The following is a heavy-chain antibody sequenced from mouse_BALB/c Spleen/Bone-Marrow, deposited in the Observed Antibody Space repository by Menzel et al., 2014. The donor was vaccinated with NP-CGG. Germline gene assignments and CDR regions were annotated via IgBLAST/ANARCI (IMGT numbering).Heavy chain of an antibody. CDR1: GFTFSSFG. CDR2: ISSGSSTI. V-gene: IGHV5-17*02. CDR3: ARWSTGTLDY. Sequence: EVMLVESGGGLVQPGGSRKLSCAASGFTFSSFGMHWVRQAPEKGLEWVAYISSGSSTIYYADTVKGRFTISRDNPKNPLFLQMTSLRSEDTAMYCCARWSTGTLDYWAQGTTLTVSS. D-gene: IGHD4-1*01. J-gene: IGHJ2*01.